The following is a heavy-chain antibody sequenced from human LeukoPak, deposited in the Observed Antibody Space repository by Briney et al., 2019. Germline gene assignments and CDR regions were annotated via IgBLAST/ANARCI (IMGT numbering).Heavy chain of an antibody. Sequence: GGSLRLSCAASGFTFSSYWMSWVGQAPGKGREWVANIKQDGSEKYYVDSVKGRFTISRDNAKNSLYLQMNSLRAEDTAVYYCARLVGATRRYSFDYWGQGTLVTVSS. D-gene: IGHD1-26*01. CDR3: ARLVGATRRYSFDY. J-gene: IGHJ4*02. CDR2: IKQDGSEK. V-gene: IGHV3-7*01. CDR1: GFTFSSYW.